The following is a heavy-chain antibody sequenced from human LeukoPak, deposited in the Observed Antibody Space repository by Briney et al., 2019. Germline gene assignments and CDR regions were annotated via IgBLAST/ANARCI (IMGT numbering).Heavy chain of an antibody. Sequence: PGGSLRLSCAASGFTFTTYWMHWVRQAPGKGLVWVSRINSAGSTTTYADSVQGRFTISRGNAKNTLYLQMNSLRAEDTAVYYCARGGAYSSGPFDYWGQGTLVTVSS. D-gene: IGHD6-25*01. J-gene: IGHJ4*02. CDR1: GFTFTTYW. CDR2: INSAGSTT. CDR3: ARGGAYSSGPFDY. V-gene: IGHV3-74*01.